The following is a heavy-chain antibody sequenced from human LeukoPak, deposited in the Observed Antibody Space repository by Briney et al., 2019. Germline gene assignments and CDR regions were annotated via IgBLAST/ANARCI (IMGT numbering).Heavy chain of an antibody. Sequence: SETLSLTCTVSGGSISSSSYYWGWIRQPPGKGLEWIGSIYYSGSTYYNPSLKSRVTISVDTSKNQFSLKLSSVTAADTAVYYCAREPTKIWSGAARVWGDAFDIWGQGTMVTVSS. V-gene: IGHV4-39*07. CDR2: IYYSGST. CDR1: GGSISSSSYY. CDR3: AREPTKIWSGAARVWGDAFDI. D-gene: IGHD3-3*01. J-gene: IGHJ3*02.